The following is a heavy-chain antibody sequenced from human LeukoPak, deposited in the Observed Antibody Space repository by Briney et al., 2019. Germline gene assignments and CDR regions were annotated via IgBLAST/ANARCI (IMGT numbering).Heavy chain of an antibody. J-gene: IGHJ4*02. CDR3: TRVIVAVPGYFDYFDF. CDR1: GFTFSNYW. Sequence: PWASLRLSCAASGFTFSNYWMHWVRLAPGKGLVWVSRINGDGRRTTYEDSVKGRFTVSRDNARNSLYLQMNSLSVEDTAVYYCTRVIVAVPGYFDYFDFWGQGVLVTVSS. D-gene: IGHD6-19*01. CDR2: INGDGRRT. V-gene: IGHV3-74*01.